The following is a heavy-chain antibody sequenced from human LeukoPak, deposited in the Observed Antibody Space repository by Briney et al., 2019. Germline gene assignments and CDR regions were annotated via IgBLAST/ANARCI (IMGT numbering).Heavy chain of an antibody. Sequence: ASVKVSCKASGYTFTKYYMHWVRQAPGQGLEWMGIIDPSGGGTTYAQQFQGRVTMARDTSTTTVYMELSSLRSEDTAVYYCATWGSSSSPLPSVDVWGQGTTVIVSS. CDR2: IDPSGGGT. V-gene: IGHV1-46*01. J-gene: IGHJ6*02. CDR1: GYTFTKYY. CDR3: ATWGSSSSPLPSVDV. D-gene: IGHD6-13*01.